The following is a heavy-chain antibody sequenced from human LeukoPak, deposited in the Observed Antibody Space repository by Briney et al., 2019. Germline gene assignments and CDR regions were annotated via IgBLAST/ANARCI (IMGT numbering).Heavy chain of an antibody. J-gene: IGHJ4*02. CDR3: ARSVTMPADY. Sequence: SETLSLTCAVYGGSLSGHYWSWIRQPPGKGLEWIGSFFYRGSTYYNPSPKSRVTISVDTSKNQFSLKLTSVTAADTAVYYCARSVTMPADYWGQGTLVTVSS. CDR2: FFYRGST. V-gene: IGHV4-34*12. D-gene: IGHD3-10*01. CDR1: GGSLSGHY.